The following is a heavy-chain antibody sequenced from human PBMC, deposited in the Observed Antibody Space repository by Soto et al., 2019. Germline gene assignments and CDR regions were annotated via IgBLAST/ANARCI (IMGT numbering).Heavy chain of an antibody. D-gene: IGHD4-4*01. CDR1: GFTFSDYY. Sequence: QVQLVESGGGLVKPGGSLRLSCAASGFTFSDYYMSWIRQAPEKGLEWVSYISSSGSTISYADSVKGRFTISRDNAKNSLYLQRNRLRAEDTAVYYCARGKHDYRVGWFDPWGQGTLVTVSS. J-gene: IGHJ5*02. CDR2: ISSSGSTI. V-gene: IGHV3-11*01. CDR3: ARGKHDYRVGWFDP.